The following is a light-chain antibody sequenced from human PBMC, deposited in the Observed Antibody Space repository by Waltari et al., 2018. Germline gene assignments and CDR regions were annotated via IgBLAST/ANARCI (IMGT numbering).Light chain of an antibody. CDR2: DTT. Sequence: IVLTQSPATLPLSPGERATLSCRASQSVSSSLAWYQQKHGQTPRLLIYDTTKRATVIAARFSGSGSGTDFTFTISSLEPEDFAVYYCQHRTTSPPSLTFGGGTRVEVK. V-gene: IGKV3-11*01. J-gene: IGKJ4*01. CDR1: QSVSSS. CDR3: QHRTTSPPSLT.